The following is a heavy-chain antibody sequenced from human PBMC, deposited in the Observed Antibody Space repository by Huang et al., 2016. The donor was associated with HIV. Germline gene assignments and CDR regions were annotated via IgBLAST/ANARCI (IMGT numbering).Heavy chain of an antibody. CDR1: GGSISVHF. V-gene: IGHV4-59*11. J-gene: IGHJ4*02. CDR2: IVYSGGA. CDR3: ARPKGTVGLSQFDS. D-gene: IGHD1-26*01. Sequence: QVQLRESGPTLVKPSETLSLICTVSGGSISVHFWSWVRQSPGKGLEWIGSIVYSGGARYNPSLKSRLSISVDTSENFFSLKLSSVTAADTAVYYCARPKGTVGLSQFDSWGQGILVSVSS.